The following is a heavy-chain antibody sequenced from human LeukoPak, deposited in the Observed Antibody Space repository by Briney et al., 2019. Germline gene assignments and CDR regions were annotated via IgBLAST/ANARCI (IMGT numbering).Heavy chain of an antibody. D-gene: IGHD1-26*01. V-gene: IGHV3-53*01. CDR3: ARIEWERLGRAFDI. J-gene: IGHJ3*02. CDR1: GFTVSDNY. Sequence: PGESLRLSCAASGFTVSDNYMTWVRQAPGKGLEWVSSIYSAGATHYAESVKGRFTISRDNSKNTLYLQMNSLRAEDMAVYYCARIEWERLGRAFDIWGQGTMVTVSS. CDR2: IYSAGAT.